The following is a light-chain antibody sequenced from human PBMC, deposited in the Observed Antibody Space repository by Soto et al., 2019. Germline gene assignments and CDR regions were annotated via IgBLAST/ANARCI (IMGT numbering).Light chain of an antibody. CDR1: QSVSSSY. Sequence: EIVLTQSPGTLSLSPGERATLSCRASQSVSSSYLAWYQQKPGQAPRLLIYGASTRATGIPARFSGSGSGTEFTLTISSLQSEDFAGYYCQQYNNWPTFGQGTKVDI. CDR2: GAS. J-gene: IGKJ1*01. V-gene: IGKV3-15*01. CDR3: QQYNNWPT.